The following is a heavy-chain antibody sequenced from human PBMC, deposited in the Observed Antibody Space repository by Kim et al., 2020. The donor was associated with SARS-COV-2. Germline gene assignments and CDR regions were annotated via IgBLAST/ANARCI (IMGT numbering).Heavy chain of an antibody. CDR3: ARRGGYGNYYYYGMDV. J-gene: IGHJ6*02. D-gene: IGHD5-12*01. Sequence: DSVKGRFTISRDNAKNSLYLQMNNLRAEDTAVYYCARRGGYGNYYYYGMDVWGQGTTVTVSS. V-gene: IGHV3-21*01.